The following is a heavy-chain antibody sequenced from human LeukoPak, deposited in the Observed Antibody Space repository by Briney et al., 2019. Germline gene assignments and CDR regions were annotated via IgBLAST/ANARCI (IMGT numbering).Heavy chain of an antibody. J-gene: IGHJ5*02. V-gene: IGHV4-39*01. CDR1: GGSISTNSYY. Sequence: SETLSLTCTVSGGSISTNSYYWGWIRQPPGKGLEWIGSIHYSGSTYYNPSLKSRVTISVDTSKNQFSLKLSSVTAADTAVYYCARHCSSTSCYTRRGFDPWGQGTLVTVSS. D-gene: IGHD2-2*02. CDR2: IHYSGST. CDR3: ARHCSSTSCYTRRGFDP.